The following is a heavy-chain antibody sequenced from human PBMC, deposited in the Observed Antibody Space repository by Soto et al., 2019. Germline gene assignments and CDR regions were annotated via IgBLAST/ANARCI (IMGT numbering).Heavy chain of an antibody. CDR1: GFTFSNAW. D-gene: IGHD3-3*01. Sequence: EVQLVESGGGLVKPGGSLRLSCAASGFTFSNAWMNWVRQAPGKGLEWVGRIKSKTDGGTTDYAAPVKGRFTISRDDSKNTLYLQMNSLKTEDTAVYYCITVVGDGVVIIRYYYYYYGMDVWGQGTTVTVSS. CDR2: IKSKTDGGTT. CDR3: ITVVGDGVVIIRYYYYYYGMDV. J-gene: IGHJ6*02. V-gene: IGHV3-15*07.